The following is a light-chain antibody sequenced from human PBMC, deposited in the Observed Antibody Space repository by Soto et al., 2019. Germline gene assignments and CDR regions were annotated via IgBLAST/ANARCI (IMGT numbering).Light chain of an antibody. CDR1: QSLVYSDGNTY. J-gene: IGKJ1*01. Sequence: DVVMTQSPLSLPVTLGQPASISCRSSQSLVYSDGNTYLNWFQQRPGQSPRRLIYKVSNRDSGVPDKFSGCGSGTDFTLKISRVEAENFGVYYFLHGTRWHSTFGQGTKVEI. V-gene: IGKV2-30*01. CDR2: KVS. CDR3: LHGTRWHST.